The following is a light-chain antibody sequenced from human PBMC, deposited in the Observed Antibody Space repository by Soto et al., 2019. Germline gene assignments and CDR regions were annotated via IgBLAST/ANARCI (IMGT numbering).Light chain of an antibody. J-gene: IGLJ3*02. Sequence: QSVLTQPPSVSAAPGQKVTISCSGSSSNIGSNYVSWYQHLPGTAPKLLIYDNDKRPSGIPDRFSGSKSGTSATLGITGLQTGDEAEYYCGAWDNSLRAIVLGGGTKVTVL. CDR3: GAWDNSLRAIV. CDR2: DND. CDR1: SSNIGSNY. V-gene: IGLV1-51*01.